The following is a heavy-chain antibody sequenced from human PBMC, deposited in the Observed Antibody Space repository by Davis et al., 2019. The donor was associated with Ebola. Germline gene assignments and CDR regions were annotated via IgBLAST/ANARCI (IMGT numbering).Heavy chain of an antibody. Sequence: GESLKISCAASGFTFSNAWMSWVRQAPGKGLEWVGRIKSKTDGGTTDYAAPVKGRFTISRDDSKNTLYLQMNSLKTEDTAVYYCTTDPKIYDFWSGFDYWGQGTLVTVSS. CDR3: TTDPKIYDFWSGFDY. V-gene: IGHV3-15*01. D-gene: IGHD3-3*01. CDR2: IKSKTDGGTT. J-gene: IGHJ4*02. CDR1: GFTFSNAW.